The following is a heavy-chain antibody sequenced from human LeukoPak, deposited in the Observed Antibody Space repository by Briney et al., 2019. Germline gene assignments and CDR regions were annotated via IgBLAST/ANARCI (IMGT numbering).Heavy chain of an antibody. CDR1: GGSISSRSYY. V-gene: IGHV4-39*07. Sequence: PSETLSLTCTVSGGSISSRSYYWGWIRQPPGKGLEWIGSTYDSGYTYYNPSLKSRVTISVDTSKNQFSLKVTSVTAADTALYYCATVGYGSYYFDYWGQGTLVTVSS. CDR3: ATVGYGSYYFDY. D-gene: IGHD5-12*01. J-gene: IGHJ4*02. CDR2: TYDSGYT.